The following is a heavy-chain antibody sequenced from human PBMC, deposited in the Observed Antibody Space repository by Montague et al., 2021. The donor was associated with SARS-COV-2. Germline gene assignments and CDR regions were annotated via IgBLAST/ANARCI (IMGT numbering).Heavy chain of an antibody. Sequence: SETLSLTCAVYGGSFSGYYWNWIRQPPGKGLEWIGEINHSGSTNYNPSLKSRVTISVDTSKNQFSLKLSSVTAADTAVYYCARGSSILWWWPFDYWGQGTLVTVSS. CDR2: INHSGST. D-gene: IGHD2-21*01. CDR3: ARGSSILWWWPFDY. J-gene: IGHJ4*02. V-gene: IGHV4-34*01. CDR1: GGSFSGYY.